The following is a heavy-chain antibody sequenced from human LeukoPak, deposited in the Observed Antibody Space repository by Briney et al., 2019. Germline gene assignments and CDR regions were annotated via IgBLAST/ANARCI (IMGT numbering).Heavy chain of an antibody. CDR1: GFTLSSYS. D-gene: IGHD3-22*01. Sequence: GGSLRLSCAASGFTLSSYSMNWVRQAPGKGLEWVSSISSSSSYIYYADSVKGRFTISRDNAKNTLYLQMNSLRAEDTAVYYCAKGGYYYDSSGYYLGYWGQGTLVTVSS. CDR2: ISSSSSYI. J-gene: IGHJ4*02. CDR3: AKGGYYYDSSGYYLGY. V-gene: IGHV3-21*01.